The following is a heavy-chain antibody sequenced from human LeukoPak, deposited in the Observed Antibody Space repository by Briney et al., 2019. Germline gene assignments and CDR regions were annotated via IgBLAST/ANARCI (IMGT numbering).Heavy chain of an antibody. CDR3: AKDTVKVTTIRRVPHYMDV. D-gene: IGHD5-12*01. V-gene: IGHV3-30*02. J-gene: IGHJ6*03. CDR1: GFTFSSYG. Sequence: PGGSLRPSCAASGFTFSSYGMHWVRQAPGKGLEWVAFIRYDGSNKYYADSVKGRFTISRDNSKNTLHLQMNSLRAEDTAVYYCAKDTVKVTTIRRVPHYMDVWGKGTTVTISS. CDR2: IRYDGSNK.